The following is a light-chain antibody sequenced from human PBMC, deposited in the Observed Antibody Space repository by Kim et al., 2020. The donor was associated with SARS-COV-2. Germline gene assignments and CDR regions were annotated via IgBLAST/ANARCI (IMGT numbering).Light chain of an antibody. Sequence: EIVLTQSPGTLSLSPGERATLSCRASQSVSRTYLAWYQQKPGQPPRLLIFGTSTRATGVPDRFSGGGSGTDFTLTISRLEPEDFAVYYCQQYSGSPRTFGRGTKVDIK. J-gene: IGKJ1*01. CDR1: QSVSRTY. CDR2: GTS. V-gene: IGKV3-20*01. CDR3: QQYSGSPRT.